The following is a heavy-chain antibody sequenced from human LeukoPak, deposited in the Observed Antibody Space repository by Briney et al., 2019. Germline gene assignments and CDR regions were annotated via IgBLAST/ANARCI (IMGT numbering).Heavy chain of an antibody. Sequence: SETLSLTCTVSGGSISSSGYYWGWIRQPPGKGLEWIGSIYYSGSTYYNPSLKSRVTISVDTSKNQFSLKLSSVTAADTAVYYCARDRLVGATTVVYWGQGTLVTVSS. CDR3: ARDRLVGATTVVY. CDR2: IYYSGST. J-gene: IGHJ4*02. V-gene: IGHV4-39*02. D-gene: IGHD1-26*01. CDR1: GGSISSSGYY.